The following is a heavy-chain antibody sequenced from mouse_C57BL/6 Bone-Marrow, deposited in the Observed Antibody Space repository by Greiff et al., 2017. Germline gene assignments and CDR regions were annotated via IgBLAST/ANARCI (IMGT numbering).Heavy chain of an antibody. CDR3: ARHGLLGPTPLFDY. J-gene: IGHJ2*01. V-gene: IGHV1-62-2*01. Sequence: QVHVKQSGAELVKPGASVKLSCKASGYTFTEYTIPWVKQRSGQGLEWIGWFSPGSGSIKYNEKFKDKATLTADKSSSTFYMELSRLTSEASAVXFCARHGLLGPTPLFDYWGQGTTLTVSS. CDR2: FSPGSGSI. D-gene: IGHD1-1*01. CDR1: GYTFTEYT.